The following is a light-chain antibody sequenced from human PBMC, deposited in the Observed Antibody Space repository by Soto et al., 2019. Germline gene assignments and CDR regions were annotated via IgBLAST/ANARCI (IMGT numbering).Light chain of an antibody. CDR2: LGS. CDR1: QSLLHSNGYNY. CDR3: MQPLQSWT. Sequence: DIVMTQSPLSLPVTPGEPASISCRSSQSLLHSNGYNYLDWYLQKPGQSPQLLIYLGSYRASGVPDRFSGSGSGTDFTLKISRVDAEDVGVYYCMQPLQSWTFGQGTKVDIK. J-gene: IGKJ1*01. V-gene: IGKV2-28*01.